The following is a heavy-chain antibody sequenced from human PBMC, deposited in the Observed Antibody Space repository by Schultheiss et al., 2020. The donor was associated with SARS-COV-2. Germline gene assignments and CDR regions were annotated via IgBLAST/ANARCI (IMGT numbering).Heavy chain of an antibody. J-gene: IGHJ4*02. Sequence: GGSLRLSCAASGFTFSSYWMHWVRQAPGKGLVWVSRINSDGSSTSYADSVKGRFTISRDNAKNTLYLQMNSLRAEDTAVYYCAKKGSSSWYVGWGQGTLVTVSS. CDR1: GFTFSSYW. CDR2: INSDGSST. CDR3: AKKGSSSWYVG. D-gene: IGHD6-13*01. V-gene: IGHV3-74*01.